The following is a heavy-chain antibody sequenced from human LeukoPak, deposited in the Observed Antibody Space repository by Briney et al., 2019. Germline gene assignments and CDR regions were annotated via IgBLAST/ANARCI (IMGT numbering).Heavy chain of an antibody. D-gene: IGHD1-1*01. CDR1: GFTFSDYY. J-gene: IGHJ4*02. CDR3: ARERAGNIDY. Sequence: PGGSLRLSCAASGFTFSDYYMSWIRQAPGKGLEWVSYIGRSDSTMYHADSVKGRFTISRDNARNSLHLQMNSLRAEDTAVYYCARERAGNIDYWGQGTLVTVSS. V-gene: IGHV3-11*04. CDR2: IGRSDSTM.